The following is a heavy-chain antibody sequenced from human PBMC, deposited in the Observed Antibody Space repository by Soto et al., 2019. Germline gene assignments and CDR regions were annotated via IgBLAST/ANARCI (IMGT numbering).Heavy chain of an antibody. V-gene: IGHV3-9*01. J-gene: IGHJ3*02. CDR2: ISWNSGSV. Sequence: EVQLVESGGGLVQPGGSLRLSCAASGFTFNDYAMHWVRQAPGQGLEWVSGISWNSGSVAYADSVKGRFTISRDSAENSLHLQMSSLRAEDTALYYCAKGSLSLLLSPLDIWGHGTKVSVSS. CDR3: AKGSLSLLLSPLDI. CDR1: GFTFNDYA. D-gene: IGHD2-15*01.